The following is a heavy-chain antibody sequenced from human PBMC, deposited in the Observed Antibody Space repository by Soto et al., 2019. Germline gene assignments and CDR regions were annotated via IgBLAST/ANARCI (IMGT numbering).Heavy chain of an antibody. D-gene: IGHD2-2*02. CDR2: TYPGDSDT. CDR1: GYSFTNHW. J-gene: IGHJ3*02. Sequence: GESLKISCKGSGYSFTNHWIGWVRQMPGKGLEWMGITYPGDSDTKYSPSFQGQVTISADKSISTAYLQWSSLKASDTAMYYCARXDGCSSTSCDTLDAFDIWGQGTMVTVSS. CDR3: ARXDGCSSTSCDTLDAFDI. V-gene: IGHV5-51*01.